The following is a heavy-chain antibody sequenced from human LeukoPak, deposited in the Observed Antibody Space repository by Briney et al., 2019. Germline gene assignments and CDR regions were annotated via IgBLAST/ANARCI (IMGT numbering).Heavy chain of an antibody. CDR2: ISGSGGST. CDR3: AKGWVTDRNYCDS. Sequence: GGSLRLSCAASGFTFNAYPMNWVRQAPGKGLEWVSTISGSGGSTYYADSVRGRFTISRDNSKNTLNLQMNSLRAEDTAVYYCAKGWVTDRNYCDSWGQGTLVIVSS. D-gene: IGHD5-18*01. CDR1: GFTFNAYP. V-gene: IGHV3-23*01. J-gene: IGHJ4*02.